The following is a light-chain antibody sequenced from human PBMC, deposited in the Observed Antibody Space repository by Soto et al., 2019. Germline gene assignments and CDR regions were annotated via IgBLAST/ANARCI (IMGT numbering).Light chain of an antibody. J-gene: IGKJ1*01. CDR2: EAS. V-gene: IGKV1-5*03. Sequence: DVRVNQSPATLSACVGDGVTLTGRASQNIYTWLAWYQQKPGKAPKLLIYEASSLETGVPSRFSGSGSGTEFTLTISSLQPDDFATYYCQQYSSHSTFGQGTKVDI. CDR3: QQYSSHST. CDR1: QNIYTW.